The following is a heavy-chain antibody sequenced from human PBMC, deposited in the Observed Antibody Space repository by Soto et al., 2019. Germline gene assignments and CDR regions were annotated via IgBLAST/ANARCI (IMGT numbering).Heavy chain of an antibody. J-gene: IGHJ3*02. D-gene: IGHD1-1*01. CDR1: GGFVSSGNYY. V-gene: IGHV4-34*01. CDR2: MSHSGGT. Sequence: QVQLQQWGAGLLKPSETLSLTCAVYGGFVSSGNYYWSWIRQPPGKGLEWIGEMSHSGGTHFNPSLKSRVTISVDTSKNQFSLKMCSVAAADTALYYCARVERGTATTVVDAFDIWGPGTMVTVSS. CDR3: ARVERGTATTVVDAFDI.